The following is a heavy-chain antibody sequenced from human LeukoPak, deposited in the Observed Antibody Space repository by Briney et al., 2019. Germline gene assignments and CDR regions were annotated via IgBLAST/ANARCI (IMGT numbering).Heavy chain of an antibody. CDR2: IYYSGST. V-gene: IGHV4-59*12. CDR1: GGSISSYY. CDR3: ARASMVRGVTHFDY. Sequence: PSETLSLTCTVSGGSISSYYWSWIRQPPGKGLEWIGYIYYSGSTNYNPSLKSRVTMSVDTSKNQFSLKLSSVTAADTAVYYCARASMVRGVTHFDYWGQGTLVTVSS. D-gene: IGHD3-10*01. J-gene: IGHJ4*02.